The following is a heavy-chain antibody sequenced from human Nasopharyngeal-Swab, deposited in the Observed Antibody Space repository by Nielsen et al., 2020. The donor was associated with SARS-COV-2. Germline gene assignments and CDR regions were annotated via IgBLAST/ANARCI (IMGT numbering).Heavy chain of an antibody. V-gene: IGHV3-30*18. CDR3: AKDLAKTVASATPYYYGMDV. D-gene: IGHD5-12*01. J-gene: IGHJ6*02. Sequence: WIRQPPGKGLEWVSVISYDGNNKYYADSVKGRFTISRDTSKNTLYLQMDSLRAEDTAMYYCAKDLAKTVASATPYYYGMDVWGQGTTVTVS. CDR2: ISYDGNNK.